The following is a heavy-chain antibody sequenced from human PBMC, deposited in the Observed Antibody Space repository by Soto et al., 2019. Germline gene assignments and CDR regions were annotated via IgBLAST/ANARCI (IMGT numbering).Heavy chain of an antibody. CDR1: GGSVSSGSYY. D-gene: IGHD2-21*01. Sequence: SETLSLTCTVSGGSVSSGSYYWAWIRQPPGKGLQFIASVYHNGGAHYNSSLKSRVTISVDTANNQVSLRMRSLTAADTAFYYCGRVVEGATRHTDPDSWGQGILVTAPQ. V-gene: IGHV4-39*01. J-gene: IGHJ5*01. CDR3: GRVVEGATRHTDPDS. CDR2: VYHNGGA.